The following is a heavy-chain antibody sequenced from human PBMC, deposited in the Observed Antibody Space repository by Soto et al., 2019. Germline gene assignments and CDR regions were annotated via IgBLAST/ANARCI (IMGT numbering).Heavy chain of an antibody. J-gene: IGHJ4*02. Sequence: GGSLRLSCAASGFNFISYGVSWVRQMAGKGVDWVSTFGGGGGGTAYADFVRGRFSIYRDNSKNTLYLQTNSLRAEDTSVYYCAKDAPGSGWLSDYWGLGTLVTVSS. CDR2: FGGGGGGT. CDR1: GFNFISYG. D-gene: IGHD3-22*01. V-gene: IGHV3-23*01. CDR3: AKDAPGSGWLSDY.